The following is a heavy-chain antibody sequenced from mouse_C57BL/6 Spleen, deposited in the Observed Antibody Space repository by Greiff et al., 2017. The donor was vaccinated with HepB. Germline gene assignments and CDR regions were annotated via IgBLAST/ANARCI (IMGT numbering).Heavy chain of an antibody. V-gene: IGHV1-74*01. CDR1: GYTFTSYW. CDR2: IHPSDSDT. CDR3: AYGYDWFAY. J-gene: IGHJ3*01. D-gene: IGHD2-2*01. Sequence: VQLQQSGAELVKPGASVKVSCKASGYTFTSYWMHWVKQRPGQGLEWIGRIHPSDSDTNYNQKFKGKATLTVDKSSSSAYMQLSSLTSEDSAVYYCAYGYDWFAYWGQGTLVTVSA.